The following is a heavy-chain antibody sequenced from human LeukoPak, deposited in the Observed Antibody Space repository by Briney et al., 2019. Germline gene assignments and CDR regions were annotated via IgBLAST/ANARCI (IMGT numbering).Heavy chain of an antibody. V-gene: IGHV4-39*02. D-gene: IGHD3-16*02. J-gene: IGHJ4*02. CDR2: LYHTGSA. CDR1: GGSISSNNYY. Sequence: SETLSLTCTVSGGSISSNNYYWGWIRQPPGKGLEWIGSLYHTGSAYHNPSLKSRVTISMDVSKNHFSLKLSSVTAADTAVYYCARTYDYVWGSYRSHSFDSWGQGTLVTVSS. CDR3: ARTYDYVWGSYRSHSFDS.